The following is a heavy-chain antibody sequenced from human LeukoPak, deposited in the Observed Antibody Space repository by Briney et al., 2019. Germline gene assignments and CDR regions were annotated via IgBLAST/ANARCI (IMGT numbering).Heavy chain of an antibody. CDR2: FDPEDGET. CDR3: AKVIGTMVRGAQLRIDY. J-gene: IGHJ4*02. D-gene: IGHD3-10*01. CDR1: GYTLTELS. Sequence: ASVKVSCKVSGYTLTELSMHWVRQAPGKGLEWMGGFDPEDGETIYAQKFQGRVTMTEDTSTDTAYMELSSLRSEDTAVYYCAKVIGTMVRGAQLRIDYWGQGTLVTVSS. V-gene: IGHV1-24*01.